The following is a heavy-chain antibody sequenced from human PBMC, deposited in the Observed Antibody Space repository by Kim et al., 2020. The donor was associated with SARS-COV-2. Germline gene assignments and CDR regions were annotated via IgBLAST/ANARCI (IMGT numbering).Heavy chain of an antibody. J-gene: IGHJ5*02. CDR3: ARGDDTLTGYIFPFDR. Sequence: ASVKVSCKTSGYKFTGFHMHWVRQAPGQGFEWVGRINPSSGGTNYAQKFQGRITLTRDTSISTTFMELRSLTSDDTAIYFCARGDDTLTGYIFPFDRWGQ. V-gene: IGHV1-2*02. CDR2: INPSSGGT. CDR1: GYKFTGFH. D-gene: IGHD3-9*01.